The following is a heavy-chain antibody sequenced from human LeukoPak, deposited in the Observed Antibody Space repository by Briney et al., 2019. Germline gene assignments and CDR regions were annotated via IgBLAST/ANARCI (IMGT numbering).Heavy chain of an antibody. Sequence: PGGSLRLSCAVSGFTFSSYWMSWVRQAPGKGLEWVANIREDGSEKYYVDSVKGRFTISRDNAKNSLYLQMNSLRAEGTAVYYCGRCQNQWGLRFYYYYYYMDVWGKGTTVTISS. V-gene: IGHV3-7*01. D-gene: IGHD5-12*01. CDR2: IREDGSEK. CDR3: GRCQNQWGLRFYYYYYYMDV. J-gene: IGHJ6*03. CDR1: GFTFSSYW.